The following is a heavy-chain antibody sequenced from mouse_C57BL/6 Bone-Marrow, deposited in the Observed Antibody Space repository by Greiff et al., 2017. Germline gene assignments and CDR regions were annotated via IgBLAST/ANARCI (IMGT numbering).Heavy chain of an antibody. Sequence: EVQVVESGGDLVKPGGSLKLSCAASGFTFSSYGMSWVRQTPDKRLAGVATISSGGSYTYYPDSVKGRFTISRDNAKNTLYLQMSSLKSEDTAMYYCARWGLLYYFDYWGQGTTLTVSS. J-gene: IGHJ2*01. D-gene: IGHD2-3*01. CDR2: ISSGGSYT. CDR1: GFTFSSYG. V-gene: IGHV5-6*01. CDR3: ARWGLLYYFDY.